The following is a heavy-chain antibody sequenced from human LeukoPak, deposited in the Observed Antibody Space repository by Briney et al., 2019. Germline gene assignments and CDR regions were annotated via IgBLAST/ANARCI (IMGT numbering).Heavy chain of an antibody. V-gene: IGHV1-2*02. D-gene: IGHD3-22*01. J-gene: IGHJ4*02. Sequence: ASVKVSCKASGYTFTGYYMHWERQAPGQGLEWMGWINPNSGGTNYAQKFQGRVTMTRDTSISTAYMELSRLRSDDTAVYYCARDRVAYYYDSSPDYWGQGTLVTVSS. CDR3: ARDRVAYYYDSSPDY. CDR2: INPNSGGT. CDR1: GYTFTGYY.